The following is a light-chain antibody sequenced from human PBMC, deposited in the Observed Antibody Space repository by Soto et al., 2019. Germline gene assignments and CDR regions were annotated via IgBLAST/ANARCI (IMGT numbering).Light chain of an antibody. V-gene: IGLV4-69*01. CDR3: QTWGTGIRV. Sequence: QPVLTQSPSASAPLGASVKLTCTLSSGHSSYAIAWHQQQPEKGPRYLMKLNSDGSHSKGDGIPDRFSGSSSGAERYLTIYSLQSDDEADYYCQTWGTGIRVFGGGTQLTVL. CDR2: LNSDGSH. J-gene: IGLJ3*02. CDR1: SGHSSYA.